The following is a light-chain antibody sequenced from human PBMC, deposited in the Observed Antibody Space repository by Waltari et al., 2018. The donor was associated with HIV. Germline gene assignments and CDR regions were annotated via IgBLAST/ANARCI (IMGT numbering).Light chain of an antibody. CDR1: QSLLYSSNKKNY. CDR2: WAS. CDR3: EQYYSTPDT. Sequence: DIVMPQSPESPTLSLGERATINSKSSQSLLYSSNKKNYLAWYQQNPARPPKLLISWASARASGVPDRFSASVSGTDFTLTICSLQAGDAAVYDCEQYYSTPDTFGQGTKLEIK. J-gene: IGKJ2*01. V-gene: IGKV4-1*01.